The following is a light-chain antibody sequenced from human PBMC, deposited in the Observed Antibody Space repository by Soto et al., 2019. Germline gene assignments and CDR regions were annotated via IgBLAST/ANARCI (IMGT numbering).Light chain of an antibody. J-gene: IGLJ2*01. Sequence: QSVLTQPASVSGSPGQSITISCTGTRSDVGRYNYVSWYQQHPGKAPKLLIYEVTYRPSGVSTRFSASKSGSTASLTISGIQAEDEAVYYCSSYSTTSSPHVLFGGGTKLTVL. CDR3: SSYSTTSSPHVL. V-gene: IGLV2-14*01. CDR2: EVT. CDR1: RSDVGRYNY.